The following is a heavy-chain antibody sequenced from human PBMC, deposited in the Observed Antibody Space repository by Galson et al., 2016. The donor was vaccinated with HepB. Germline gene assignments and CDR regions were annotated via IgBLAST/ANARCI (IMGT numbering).Heavy chain of an antibody. J-gene: IGHJ4*02. CDR3: ARDGRLGEKGPYDF. CDR2: IYYTGST. CDR1: GGSISSYY. V-gene: IGHV4-59*12. D-gene: IGHD3-10*01. Sequence: ETLSLTCTVSGGSISSYYWNWIRQPPGKGLEWIGYIYYTGSTDCNPSLKSRVTISVDTSKNQFSLKLSSVTAADTAVYYCARDGRLGEKGPYDFWGQGTLVTVSS.